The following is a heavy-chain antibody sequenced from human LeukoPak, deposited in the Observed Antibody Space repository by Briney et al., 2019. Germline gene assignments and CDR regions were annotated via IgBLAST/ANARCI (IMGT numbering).Heavy chain of an antibody. CDR1: GFTFDDYA. D-gene: IGHD5-12*01. CDR2: ISWNSGSI. Sequence: GGSLRLSCAASGFTFDDYAMHWVRQAPGKGLEWVSGISWNSGSIGYADSVKGRFTISRDNAENSLYLQMNSLRAEDTALYYCAKAINLAKGGWYFDYWGQGTLVTVSS. CDR3: AKAINLAKGGWYFDY. J-gene: IGHJ4*02. V-gene: IGHV3-9*01.